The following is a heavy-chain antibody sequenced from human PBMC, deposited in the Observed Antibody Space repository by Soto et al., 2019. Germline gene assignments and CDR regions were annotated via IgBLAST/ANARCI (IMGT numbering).Heavy chain of an antibody. CDR2: ISGRGGDT. V-gene: IGHV3-23*01. J-gene: IGHJ4*02. D-gene: IGHD3-3*01. Sequence: EVQLLESGGTLVQPGGSLRLSCVVSGFSFSSYAMGWVRQAPGKGLEWVSSISGRGGDTYYGDSVKGRFTFSRDNSKNTLYLEANSVTAEDAAVYYCAKHPSFGVATHYFAHWGQGTLVTVSS. CDR1: GFSFSSYA. CDR3: AKHPSFGVATHYFAH.